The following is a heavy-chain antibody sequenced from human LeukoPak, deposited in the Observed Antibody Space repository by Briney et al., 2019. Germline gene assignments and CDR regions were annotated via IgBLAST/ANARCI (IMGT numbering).Heavy chain of an antibody. D-gene: IGHD6-19*01. V-gene: IGHV3-20*04. CDR3: AKDRGYSSGWKTTFDY. CDR1: GGSISSYY. Sequence: ETLSLTCTVSGGSISSYYWSWVRQAPGKGLEWVSGINWNGGSTGYADSVKGRFTISRDNSKNTLYLQMNSLRAEDTAVYYCAKDRGYSSGWKTTFDYWGQGTLVTVSS. J-gene: IGHJ4*02. CDR2: INWNGGST.